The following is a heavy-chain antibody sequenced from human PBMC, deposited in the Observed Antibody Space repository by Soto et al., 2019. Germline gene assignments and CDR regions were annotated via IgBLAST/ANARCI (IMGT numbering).Heavy chain of an antibody. CDR2: IHSTGST. D-gene: IGHD1-26*01. J-gene: IGHJ5*02. CDR3: ARDRVPGGS. V-gene: IGHV4-61*01. Sequence: SETLSLTCSVSGGSVSSGTYYWSWIRQPPGKGLEWIGCIHSTGSTSYSPSLKSRVTISADTSKNQFSLKMTSVTAADTAVYCCARDRVPGGSWGQGTLVTVSS. CDR1: GGSVSSGTYY.